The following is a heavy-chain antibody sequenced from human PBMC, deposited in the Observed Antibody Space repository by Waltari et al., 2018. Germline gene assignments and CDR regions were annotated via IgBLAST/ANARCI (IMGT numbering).Heavy chain of an antibody. V-gene: IGHV4-39*01. CDR1: GGSISSSSYY. D-gene: IGHD6-13*01. Sequence: QLQLQESGPGLVKPSETLSLTCTVSGGSISSSSYYWGWIRQPPGKGLEWIGSIYYSGSTYYNPSVKSRVTISVDTSKNQFSLKLSSVTAADTAVYYCARSIAAAGEFDYWGQGTLVTVSS. CDR2: IYYSGST. J-gene: IGHJ4*02. CDR3: ARSIAAAGEFDY.